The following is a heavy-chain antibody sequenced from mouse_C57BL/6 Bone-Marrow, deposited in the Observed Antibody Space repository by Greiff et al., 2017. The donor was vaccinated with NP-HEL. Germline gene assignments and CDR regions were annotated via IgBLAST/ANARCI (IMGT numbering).Heavy chain of an antibody. CDR3: ASPYGNYVGFAY. Sequence: QVQLKQSGPGLVQPSQSLSITCTVSGFSLTSYGVHWVRQSPGKGLEWLGVIWSGGSTDYNAAFISRLSISKDNSKSQVFFKMNSLQADDTAIYYCASPYGNYVGFAYWGQGTLVTVSA. D-gene: IGHD2-1*01. CDR1: GFSLTSYG. V-gene: IGHV2-2*01. J-gene: IGHJ3*01. CDR2: IWSGGST.